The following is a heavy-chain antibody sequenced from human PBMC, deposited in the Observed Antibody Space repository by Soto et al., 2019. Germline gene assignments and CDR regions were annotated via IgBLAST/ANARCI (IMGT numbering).Heavy chain of an antibody. CDR2: ICYSGSNI. D-gene: IGHD4-4*01. CDR3: ARITVTGHYYYMDV. J-gene: IGHJ6*03. CDR1: GFTFSSYG. Sequence: GGSLRLSCAASGFTFSSYGMHWVRQAPGKGLEWVSSICYSGSNIYYADSVKGRFTISRDNAKNSLYLQMNSLRAEDTAVYYCARITVTGHYYYMDVWGKGTTVTVSS. V-gene: IGHV3-21*01.